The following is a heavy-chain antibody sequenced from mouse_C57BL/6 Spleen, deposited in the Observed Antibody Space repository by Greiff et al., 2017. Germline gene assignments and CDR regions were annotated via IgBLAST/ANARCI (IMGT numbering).Heavy chain of an antibody. J-gene: IGHJ2*01. CDR3: AREFYFYGSNYFDY. CDR1: GYAFSSSW. V-gene: IGHV1-82*01. D-gene: IGHD1-1*01. Sequence: VQLQQSGPELVKPGASVQISCKASGYAFSSSWMNWVQQRPGKGLEWIGRIYPGDGDTNYNGKFKGKATLTADKSSSTAYMQLSSLTSEDSAVYFCAREFYFYGSNYFDYWGQGTTLTVSS. CDR2: IYPGDGDT.